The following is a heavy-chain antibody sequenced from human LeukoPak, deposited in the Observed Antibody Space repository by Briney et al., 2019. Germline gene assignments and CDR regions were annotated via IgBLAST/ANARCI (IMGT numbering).Heavy chain of an antibody. J-gene: IGHJ4*02. CDR1: GFTFSSYA. CDR2: ISYDGSNK. Sequence: QPGRSLRLSCAASGFTFSSYAMHWVRQAPGKGLEWVAVISYDGSNKYYADSVKGRFTISRDNSKNTLYLQMNSLRAEDTAVYYCARGGSSYNDDSSGFYFDYWGREPWSPSPQ. D-gene: IGHD3-22*01. V-gene: IGHV3-30*14. CDR3: ARGGSSYNDDSSGFYFDY.